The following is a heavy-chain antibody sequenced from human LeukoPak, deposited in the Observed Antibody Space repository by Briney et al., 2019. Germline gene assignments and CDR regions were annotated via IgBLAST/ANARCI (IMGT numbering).Heavy chain of an antibody. V-gene: IGHV4-61*09. D-gene: IGHD3-10*01. CDR1: GGSISSGSYD. CDR2: IYTSGST. J-gene: IGHJ4*02. CDR3: TKGRGI. Sequence: SEALSLTCTVSGGSISSGSYDWYWIRQPAGKGLEWIGHIYTSGSTDYNPSLKSRVTISVATSKNQFSLKLTSVTAADTAIYYCTKGRGIWGQGTLVTVSS.